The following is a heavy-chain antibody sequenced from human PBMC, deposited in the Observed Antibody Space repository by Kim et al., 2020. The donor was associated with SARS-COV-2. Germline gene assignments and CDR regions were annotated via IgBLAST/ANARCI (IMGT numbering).Heavy chain of an antibody. D-gene: IGHD2-15*01. CDR1: GCTFSSYA. Sequence: SVKVSCKASGCTFSSYAISWVRQAPGQGLEWMGGIIPIFGTANYAQKFQGRVTITADESTSTAYMELSSLRSEDTAVYYCARDRVVVAATTTHYYYGMDVWGQGTTVTVSS. V-gene: IGHV1-69*13. CDR3: ARDRVVVAATTTHYYYGMDV. CDR2: IIPIFGTA. J-gene: IGHJ6*02.